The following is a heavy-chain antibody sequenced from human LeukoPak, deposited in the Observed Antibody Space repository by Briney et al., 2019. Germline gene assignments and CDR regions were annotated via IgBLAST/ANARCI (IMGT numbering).Heavy chain of an antibody. CDR1: GYTFTSYD. CDR3: ARWGQGPPPPRPHIFDI. V-gene: IGHV1-8*01. J-gene: IGHJ3*02. CDR2: MNPNSGNT. D-gene: IGHD3-16*01. Sequence: GASVKVSCKASGYTFTSYDINWVRQATGQGLEWMGWMNPNSGNTGYAQKFQGRVTMTRNTSISTAYMELSSLRSEDTAVYYCARWGQGPPPPRPHIFDIWGQGTMVTVSS.